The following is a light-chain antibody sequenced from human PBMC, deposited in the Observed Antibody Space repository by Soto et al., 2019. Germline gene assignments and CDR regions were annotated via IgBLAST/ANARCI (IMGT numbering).Light chain of an antibody. CDR3: QSYDSSLSVYV. CDR2: GSS. Sequence: QAVVTQPPSVSGAPGQRVTISCTGSSSNIGAGYDVHWYQQLPGTAPKLLIYGSSNRPSGVPDRFSGSKSGTSASLAITGLQAEDEADYYCQSYDSSLSVYVFGTGTQLTVL. CDR1: SSNIGAGYD. V-gene: IGLV1-40*01. J-gene: IGLJ1*01.